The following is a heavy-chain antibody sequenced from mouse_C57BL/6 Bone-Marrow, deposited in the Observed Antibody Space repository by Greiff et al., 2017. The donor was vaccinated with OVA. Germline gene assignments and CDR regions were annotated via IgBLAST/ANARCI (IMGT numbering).Heavy chain of an antibody. D-gene: IGHD1-1*01. CDR1: GYTFTSYW. CDR2: IDPSDSYT. V-gene: IGHV1-59*01. CDR3: ARPQDYGSSYWYFDV. J-gene: IGHJ1*03. Sequence: QVQLQQPGAELVRPGTSVKLSCKASGYTFTSYWMHWVKQRPGQGLEWIGVIDPSDSYTNYNQKFKGKATLTVDTSSSTAYMQLSSLTSEDSAVYYCARPQDYGSSYWYFDVWGTGTTVTVSS.